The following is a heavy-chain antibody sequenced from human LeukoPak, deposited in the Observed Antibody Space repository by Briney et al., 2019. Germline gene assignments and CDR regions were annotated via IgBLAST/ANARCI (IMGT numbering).Heavy chain of an antibody. CDR2: ISSSSSYI. J-gene: IGHJ6*02. CDR3: ARGHCSGGSCYDEDYYYYGMDV. D-gene: IGHD2-15*01. CDR1: GFTFSSYG. Sequence: GGSLRLSCAASGFTFSSYGMNWVRQAPGKGLEWVSSISSSSSYIYYADSVKGRFTISRDNAKNSLYLQMNSLRAEDTAVYHCARGHCSGGSCYDEDYYYYGMDVWGQGTTVTVSS. V-gene: IGHV3-21*01.